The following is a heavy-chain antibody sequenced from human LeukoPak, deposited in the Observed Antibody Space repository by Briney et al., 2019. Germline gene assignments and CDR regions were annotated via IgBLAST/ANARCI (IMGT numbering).Heavy chain of an antibody. Sequence: PSETLSLTCTVSGGSISSYYWSWIRQPPGKGLEWIGYIYYSGSTNYNPSLKSRVTISVDTSKNQFSLKLSSVTTADTAVYYCARDRYGDSPGIYWYFDLWGRGTLVTVSS. D-gene: IGHD4-17*01. J-gene: IGHJ2*01. CDR1: GGSISSYY. V-gene: IGHV4-59*01. CDR3: ARDRYGDSPGIYWYFDL. CDR2: IYYSGST.